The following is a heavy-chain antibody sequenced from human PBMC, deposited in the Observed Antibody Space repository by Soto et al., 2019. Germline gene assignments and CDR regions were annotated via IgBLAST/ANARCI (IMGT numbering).Heavy chain of an antibody. CDR1: GFTFSGYG. V-gene: IGHV3-30-3*01. Sequence: SLRLSCAASGFTFSGYGMHWVRQAPGKGLEWVAVISSDGANRYYADSVKGRFTISRDNSKNTLYLQMNSLRAEDTAVYYCARDRVYDSKTSYYNDCMDVWGQGTTVTVSS. CDR3: ARDRVYDSKTSYYNDCMDV. CDR2: ISSDGANR. J-gene: IGHJ6*02. D-gene: IGHD3-22*01.